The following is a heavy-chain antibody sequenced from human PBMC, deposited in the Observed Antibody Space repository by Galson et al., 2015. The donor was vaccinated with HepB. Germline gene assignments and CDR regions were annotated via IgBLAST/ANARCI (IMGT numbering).Heavy chain of an antibody. V-gene: IGHV3-30-3*01. D-gene: IGHD3-3*01. Sequence: SLRLSCAASGFTFSSYAMHWVRQAPGKGLEWVAVISYDGSNKYYADSVKGRFTISRDNSKNTLYLQMNSLRAEDTAVYYCARDRVPVEWLSKYYYYYYGMDVWGQGTTGTVSS. CDR3: ARDRVPVEWLSKYYYYYYGMDV. J-gene: IGHJ6*02. CDR2: ISYDGSNK. CDR1: GFTFSSYA.